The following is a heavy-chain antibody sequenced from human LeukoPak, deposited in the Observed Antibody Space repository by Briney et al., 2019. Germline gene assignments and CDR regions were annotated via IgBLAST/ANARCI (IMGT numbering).Heavy chain of an antibody. CDR2: INPSGGST. CDR3: ACVVRGAFDI. J-gene: IGHJ3*02. CDR1: GYTFISYG. D-gene: IGHD2-21*01. Sequence: GASVKVSCKASGYTFISYGISWVRQAPGQGLEWMGIINPSGGSTSYPQKFQGRVTMTRDTSTSTVYMELSSLRSEDTAVYYCACVVRGAFDIWGQGTLVTVSS. V-gene: IGHV1-46*03.